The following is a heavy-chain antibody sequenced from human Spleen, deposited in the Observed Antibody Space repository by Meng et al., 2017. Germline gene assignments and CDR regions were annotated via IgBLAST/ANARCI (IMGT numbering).Heavy chain of an antibody. V-gene: IGHV4-4*07. CDR2: FYTNGSS. J-gene: IGHJ3*02. Sequence: SETLSLTCTVSGGSISNYYWSWIRQTAGKGLEWIGRFYTNGSSNYNPSLKSRVTMSVDTSKNQFSLKLSSVSAADTAVYYCAREIITMVRGVFIPDAFDIWGQGTVVTVSS. D-gene: IGHD3-10*01. CDR3: AREIITMVRGVFIPDAFDI. CDR1: GGSISNYY.